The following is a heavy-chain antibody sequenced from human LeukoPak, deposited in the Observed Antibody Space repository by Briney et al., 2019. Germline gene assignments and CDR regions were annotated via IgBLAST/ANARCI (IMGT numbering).Heavy chain of an antibody. CDR2: ITDSGGST. D-gene: IGHD3-16*02. Sequence: PGGSLRLSCTASGFTFSSYAMSWVRQAPGKGLEWVSAITDSGGSTSYADSVRGRFTISRDNSKNTLYLQMNSLRAEDTAVYYRAKDTSARRGSLNGWGQGTLVTVSS. V-gene: IGHV3-23*01. CDR3: AKDTSARRGSLNG. J-gene: IGHJ4*02. CDR1: GFTFSSYA.